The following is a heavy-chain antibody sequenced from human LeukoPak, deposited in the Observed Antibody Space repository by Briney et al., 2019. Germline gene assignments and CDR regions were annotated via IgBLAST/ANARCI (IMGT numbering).Heavy chain of an antibody. CDR2: IKFDGSST. CDR3: ARTDWFDP. CDR1: GFTFSSYW. J-gene: IGHJ5*02. Sequence: PGGSPRLSCATSGFTFSSYWMHWVRQAPGKGLVWVSRIKFDGSSTSYADSVKGRFTISRDNAKNTLYLQMNSLRAEDTAVYYCARTDWFDPWGQGTLVTVSS. V-gene: IGHV3-74*01.